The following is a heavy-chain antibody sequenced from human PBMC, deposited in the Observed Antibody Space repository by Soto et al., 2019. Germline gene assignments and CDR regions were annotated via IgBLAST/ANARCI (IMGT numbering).Heavy chain of an antibody. CDR3: TREQSDDNYFDP. V-gene: IGHV4-61*08. Sequence: SETLSLTCSVSGAALSGGGYFYTWVRQPPGKGLEWLGYIYYSGGTNYNPSLKSRVTISLDKSKSQFSLRLISVTAADTAVYYCTREQSDDNYFDPWGQGTLVTVSS. D-gene: IGHD6-19*01. J-gene: IGHJ5*02. CDR1: GAALSGGGYF. CDR2: IYYSGGT.